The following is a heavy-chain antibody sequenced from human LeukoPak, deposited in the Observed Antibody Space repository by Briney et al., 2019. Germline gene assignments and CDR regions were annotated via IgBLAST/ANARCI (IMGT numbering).Heavy chain of an antibody. CDR1: GFTFSSNW. CDR2: IYSGGET. V-gene: IGHV3-66*02. D-gene: IGHD3-10*01. J-gene: IGHJ6*02. Sequence: GGSLRLACAASGFTFSSNWMSWVRQAPGKGLEWVSVIYSGGETYYADSVKGRFTISRDNSKNTLYLQMNSLRPEDTAVYYCARDPGLPNGMSVWGQGTTVTVSS. CDR3: ARDPGLPNGMSV.